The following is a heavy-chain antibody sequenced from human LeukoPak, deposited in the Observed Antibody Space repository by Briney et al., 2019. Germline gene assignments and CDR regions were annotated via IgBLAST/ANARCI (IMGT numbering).Heavy chain of an antibody. D-gene: IGHD3-10*01. Sequence: SETLSLTCAVYGGSLSGYYWSWIRQPPGKGLEWIGEINHSGNTNYNPSLKSRVTISVDTSKNQFSLKLSSVTAADTAVYYCAREMIRPGGAKDAYWGQGTLVTVSS. CDR3: AREMIRPGGAKDAY. V-gene: IGHV4-34*01. J-gene: IGHJ4*02. CDR2: INHSGNT. CDR1: GGSLSGYY.